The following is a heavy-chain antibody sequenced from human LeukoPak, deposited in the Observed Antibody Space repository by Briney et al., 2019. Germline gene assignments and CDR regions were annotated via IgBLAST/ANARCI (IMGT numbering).Heavy chain of an antibody. CDR2: ISWRNIDI. CDR1: GFTLSSYN. CDR3: ARVYRSAWYSGYLRMDV. D-gene: IGHD6-13*01. J-gene: IGHJ6*03. Sequence: GGSLRLSCVAAGFTLSSYNMKWVRQAPGKRLEWVSSISWRNIDIEYADSVKGRFTISRDNDKKSLYLQMNSLRVEDTAVYYCARVYRSAWYSGYLRMDVWGKGTTVTVSS. V-gene: IGHV3-21*01.